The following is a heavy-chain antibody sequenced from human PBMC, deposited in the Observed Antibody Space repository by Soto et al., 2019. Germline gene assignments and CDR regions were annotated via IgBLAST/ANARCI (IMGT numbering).Heavy chain of an antibody. D-gene: IGHD3-22*01. J-gene: IGHJ4*02. Sequence: PGESLKISCAASGFTFSNYEMNWVRQTPGKGLEWVSYISYTGSTIYYADSVRGRFTISRDNSKNSLYLQMNSLRAEDTAVYYCARGLRIYYDRSGLHYWGQGTLVTV. CDR3: ARGLRIYYDRSGLHY. CDR1: GFTFSNYE. V-gene: IGHV3-48*03. CDR2: ISYTGSTI.